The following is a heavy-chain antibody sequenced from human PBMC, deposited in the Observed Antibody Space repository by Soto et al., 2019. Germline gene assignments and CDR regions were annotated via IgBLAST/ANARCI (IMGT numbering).Heavy chain of an antibody. CDR3: ARDPKVTRYYYGMDD. CDR2: ISYDGSSK. J-gene: IGHJ6*02. D-gene: IGHD4-4*01. V-gene: IGHV3-30-3*01. Sequence: QVQLVESGGGVVQPGRSLRLSCAASGFTFSSYAMHWVRQAPGTGLVLVAVISYDGSSKYYADSVKGRFTMSRDNSKNTPYLQMNSLSAEDTAVYYCARDPKVTRYYYGMDDWGHGTTVTVSS. CDR1: GFTFSSYA.